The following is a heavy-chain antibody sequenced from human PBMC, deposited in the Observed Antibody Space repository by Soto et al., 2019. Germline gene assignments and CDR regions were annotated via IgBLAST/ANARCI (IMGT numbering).Heavy chain of an antibody. CDR1: GGSISSYY. Sequence: SETLSLTCTVSGGSISSYYWSWIRQSPGKGLEWIGYMFYSGSTNYNPSLKSRVTISVDTSKNQFSLKLNSVTAADTAVYYCARGIFGAFGSGERWFDPWGQGTLVTVSS. V-gene: IGHV4-59*01. J-gene: IGHJ5*02. CDR3: ARGIFGAFGSGERWFDP. CDR2: MFYSGST. D-gene: IGHD3-10*01.